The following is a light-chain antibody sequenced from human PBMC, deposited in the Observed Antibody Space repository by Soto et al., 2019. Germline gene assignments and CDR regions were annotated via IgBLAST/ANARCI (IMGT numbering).Light chain of an antibody. Sequence: QSVLTQPASVSGSPGQSITISCTETSSDVDGYNYVSWYQQHPGKAPKLMIYEVSNRPSGVSNRFSGSKSGNTASLTISGLQAEDEADYYCSSYTSSNTLVFGTGTKVTVL. V-gene: IGLV2-14*01. CDR2: EVS. CDR3: SSYTSSNTLV. J-gene: IGLJ1*01. CDR1: SSDVDGYNY.